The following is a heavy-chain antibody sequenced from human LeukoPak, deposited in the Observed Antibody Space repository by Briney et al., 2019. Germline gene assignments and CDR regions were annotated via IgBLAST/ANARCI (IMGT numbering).Heavy chain of an antibody. V-gene: IGHV3-9*01. CDR3: AKDRHGYSSGWTDY. D-gene: IGHD6-19*01. CDR2: LSWSSGSI. Sequence: GVSLRLSCAASRFTFDDFAMHWVRPAPGKGLVWVTGLSWSSGSIGYADSVKGRFTISRDNAKNSLYLQMNSLRPEDTALYYCAKDRHGYSSGWTDYWGQGTLVSVCS. J-gene: IGHJ4*02. CDR1: RFTFDDFA.